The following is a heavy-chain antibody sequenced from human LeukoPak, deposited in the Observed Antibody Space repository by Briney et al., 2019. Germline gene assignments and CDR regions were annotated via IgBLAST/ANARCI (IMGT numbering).Heavy chain of an antibody. J-gene: IGHJ4*02. D-gene: IGHD3-22*01. V-gene: IGHV3-20*04. Sequence: PGGSLRLSCAASGFTFSSYSMNWVRQAPGKGLEWVSGIEWNGGRREYADSVKGRFTISRDNAKNSLYLQMKNLRAEDTALYYCASVPDDASGNSRYYFKTWGQGTMVTVSS. CDR2: IEWNGGRR. CDR1: GFTFSSYS. CDR3: ASVPDDASGNSRYYFKT.